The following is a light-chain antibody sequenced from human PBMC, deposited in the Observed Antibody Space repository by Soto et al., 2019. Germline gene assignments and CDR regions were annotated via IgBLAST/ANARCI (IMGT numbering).Light chain of an antibody. CDR2: GAS. CDR1: QSVSSNY. V-gene: IGKV3-20*01. Sequence: EIVMTQSPGTLSLSPGETATLSCRASQSVSSNYVAWFHQKPGQAPRLLIYGASSRATGVPARFSASGCGTDFTLTISRLEPEDFAVYDCQQYGRSPFTFGPGTKVDIK. J-gene: IGKJ3*01. CDR3: QQYGRSPFT.